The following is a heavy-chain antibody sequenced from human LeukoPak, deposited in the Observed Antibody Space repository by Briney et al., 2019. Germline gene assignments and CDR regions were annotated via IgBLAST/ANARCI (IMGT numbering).Heavy chain of an antibody. CDR2: IYHSGST. J-gene: IGHJ4*02. Sequence: SETLSLTCTVSGGSISSYYWSWIRQPPGKGLEWIGSIYHSGSTYYSPSLKSRVTISVDTSKNQFSLKLTSVTAADTAVYYCARARETVPIDYWSQGTLVTVSS. CDR1: GGSISSYY. V-gene: IGHV4-59*04. CDR3: ARARETVPIDY. D-gene: IGHD4-11*01.